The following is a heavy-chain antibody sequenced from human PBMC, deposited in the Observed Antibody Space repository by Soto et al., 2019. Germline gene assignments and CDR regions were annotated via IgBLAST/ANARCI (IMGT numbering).Heavy chain of an antibody. J-gene: IGHJ3*02. CDR2: IKQDGSEK. CDR1: GFTFSSYW. CDR3: ARDNSPYCSGGSCYMTAAFDI. V-gene: IGHV3-7*05. D-gene: IGHD2-15*01. Sequence: HPGGSLRLSCAASGFTFSSYWMSWVRQAPGKGLEWVANIKQDGSEKYYVDSVKGRFTISRDNAKNSLYLQMNSLRAEDTAVYYCARDNSPYCSGGSCYMTAAFDIWGQGTMVTVSS.